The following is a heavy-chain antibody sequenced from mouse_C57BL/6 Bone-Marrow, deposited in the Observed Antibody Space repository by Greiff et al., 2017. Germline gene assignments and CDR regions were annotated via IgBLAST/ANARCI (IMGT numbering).Heavy chain of an antibody. CDR2: IDPENGDT. Sequence: VQLQPSGAELVRPGASVKLSCTASGFNIKDDYMHWVKQRPEQGLEWIGWIDPENGDTEYASKFQGKATITADTPSNTAYLQLSSLTSEDTAVYDCTTTNWDQRDYWGQGTTLTVSS. V-gene: IGHV14-4*01. J-gene: IGHJ2*01. CDR1: GFNIKDDY. CDR3: TTTNWDQRDY. D-gene: IGHD4-1*01.